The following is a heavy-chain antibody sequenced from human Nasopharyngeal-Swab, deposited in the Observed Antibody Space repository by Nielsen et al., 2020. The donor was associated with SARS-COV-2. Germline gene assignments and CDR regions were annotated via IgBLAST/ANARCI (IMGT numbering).Heavy chain of an antibody. CDR1: GFTFSSYW. Sequence: GESLKISCAASGFTFSSYWMSWVRQAPGKGLEWVANIKQDGSEKYYVDSVKGRFTISRDNAKNSLYLQMNSLRAEDTAVYYCAREALLLWFGYAFDYWGQGTLVTVSS. V-gene: IGHV3-7*04. J-gene: IGHJ4*02. D-gene: IGHD3-10*01. CDR3: AREALLLWFGYAFDY. CDR2: IKQDGSEK.